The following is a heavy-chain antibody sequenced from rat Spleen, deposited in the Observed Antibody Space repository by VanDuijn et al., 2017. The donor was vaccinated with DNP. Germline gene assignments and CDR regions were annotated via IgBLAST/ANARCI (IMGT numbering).Heavy chain of an antibody. CDR2: IVSDGSRA. D-gene: IGHD1-4*01. Sequence: EVQLVESGGGLVQPGRSLNLSCEVSGFTFSDYNMTWVRQAPKKGLEWVATIVSDGSRAYYRDSVKGRFTISRDNAIRTLYLQMDSLGSEDSATYYCATLGYPGITHISTHYLPYWGQGTLVTVSS. CDR1: GFTFSDYN. CDR3: ATLGYPGITHISTHYLPY. V-gene: IGHV5S10*01. J-gene: IGHJ3*01.